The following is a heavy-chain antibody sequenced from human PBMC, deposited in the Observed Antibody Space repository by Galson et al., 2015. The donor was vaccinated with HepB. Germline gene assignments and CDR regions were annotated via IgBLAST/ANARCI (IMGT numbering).Heavy chain of an antibody. CDR2: VNSDGSST. V-gene: IGHV3-74*01. CDR3: ARDGYTYGPDAFDV. J-gene: IGHJ3*01. D-gene: IGHD5-18*01. CDR1: GFTFSNYW. Sequence: SLRLSCAASGFTFSNYWMHWVRQVPGKGLVWVSRVNSDGSSTNYADSVKGRFTISRDNAKNTLNLQMNSLRAEDTAVYYCARDGYTYGPDAFDVWGQGTMVTVSS.